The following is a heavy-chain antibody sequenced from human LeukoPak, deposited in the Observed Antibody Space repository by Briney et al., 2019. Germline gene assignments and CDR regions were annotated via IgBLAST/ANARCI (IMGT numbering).Heavy chain of an antibody. V-gene: IGHV4-59*01. D-gene: IGHD5-24*01. CDR2: TYYSGST. CDR3: ARVDSSDGLDY. J-gene: IGHJ4*02. Sequence: SETLSLTCTVSGGSINNYYWSWIRQPPGRGLEWIGHTYYSGSTHYNPSLQSRVIISVDTSKNQLSLKLSSLTAADTAVYYCARVDSSDGLDYWGQGTLVTVS. CDR1: GGSINNYY.